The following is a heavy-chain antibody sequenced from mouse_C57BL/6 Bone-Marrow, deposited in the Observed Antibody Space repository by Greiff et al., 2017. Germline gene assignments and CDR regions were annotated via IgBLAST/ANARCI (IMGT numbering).Heavy chain of an antibody. CDR2: ISSGGSYT. J-gene: IGHJ1*03. D-gene: IGHD1-1*01. Sequence: EVQVVESGGDLVKPGGSLKLSCAASGFTFSSYGMSWVRQTPDKRLEWVATISSGGSYTYYPDSVKGRVTISRDNAKNTLYLQMSSLKSEDTAMYYCARVITTVVATSAVWGTGTTVTVCS. CDR3: ARVITTVVATSAV. CDR1: GFTFSSYG. V-gene: IGHV5-6*01.